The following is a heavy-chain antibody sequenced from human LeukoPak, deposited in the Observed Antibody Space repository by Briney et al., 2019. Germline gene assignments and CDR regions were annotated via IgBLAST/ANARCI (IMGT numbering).Heavy chain of an antibody. J-gene: IGHJ5*02. Sequence: ASVKVSCKASGYTFTGYYMHWVRQAPGQGLEWMGWINPNSGGTNYAQKFQGRVTMTRDTSISTAYMELSRPRSDDTAVYYCARDFISIVVVPAAMANWFDPWGQGTLVTVSS. CDR3: ARDFISIVVVPAAMANWFDP. CDR2: INPNSGGT. D-gene: IGHD2-2*01. V-gene: IGHV1-2*02. CDR1: GYTFTGYY.